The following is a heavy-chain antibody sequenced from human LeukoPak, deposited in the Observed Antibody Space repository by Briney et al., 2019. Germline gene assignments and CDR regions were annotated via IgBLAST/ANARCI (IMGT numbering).Heavy chain of an antibody. J-gene: IGHJ4*02. Sequence: GGSLRLSCAASEFAFRSYWMHWVRHAPGKGLVWVSRINIDESVTTYADSVRGRFIISRDNAKNTVYLQMNSLRAEDTAVYYCARDSPGTTASDYWGQGTLVTVSS. CDR2: INIDESVT. V-gene: IGHV3-74*01. CDR1: EFAFRSYW. CDR3: ARDSPGTTASDY. D-gene: IGHD1-1*01.